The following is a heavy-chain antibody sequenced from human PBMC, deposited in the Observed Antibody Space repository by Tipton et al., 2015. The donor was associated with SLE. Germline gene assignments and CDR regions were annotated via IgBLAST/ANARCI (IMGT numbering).Heavy chain of an antibody. J-gene: IGHJ6*03. D-gene: IGHD3-3*02. Sequence: TLSLTCTVSGGSISSSSYYWGWIRQPPGKGLEWIGSIYYSGSTNYNPSLKSRVTISVDKSKNQFSLKLSSVTAADTAVYYCARAPPVAFYYYYYMDVWGKGTTVTVSS. CDR3: ARAPPVAFYYYYYMDV. CDR2: IYYSGST. CDR1: GGSISSSSYY. V-gene: IGHV4-39*07.